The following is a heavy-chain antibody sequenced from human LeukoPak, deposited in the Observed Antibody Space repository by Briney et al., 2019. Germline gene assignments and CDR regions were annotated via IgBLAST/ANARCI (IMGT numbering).Heavy chain of an antibody. D-gene: IGHD2-15*01. CDR1: GFTFSSYS. CDR3: ASEYCSGGSCCLSSDY. V-gene: IGHV3-21*01. J-gene: IGHJ4*02. CDR2: ISSSSSYI. Sequence: GGSLRLSCAASGFTFSSYSMNWVRQAPGKGLEWVSSISSSSSYIYYADSVKGRFTISRDNAKNSLYLQMNSLRAEDTAVYYCASEYCSGGSCCLSSDYWGQGTLVTVSS.